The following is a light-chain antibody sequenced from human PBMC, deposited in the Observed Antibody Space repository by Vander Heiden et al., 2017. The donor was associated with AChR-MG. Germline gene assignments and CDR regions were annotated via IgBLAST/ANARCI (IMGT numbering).Light chain of an antibody. J-gene: IGKJ4*01. CDR3: QQYNSYPLT. CDR2: KAS. V-gene: IGKV1-5*03. CDR1: QSVAVW. Sequence: DIHLTQSPSTLSASVGDRVDLTCRASQSVAVWLAWYQQKPGRAPKLLIYKASELEKGVPSRFSGRGSETDFTLTISNGQPDDSATYYWQQYNSYPLTFAGGTKLAI.